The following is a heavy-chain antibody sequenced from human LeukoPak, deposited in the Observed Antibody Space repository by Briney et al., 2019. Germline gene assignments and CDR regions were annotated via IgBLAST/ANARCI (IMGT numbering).Heavy chain of an antibody. J-gene: IGHJ4*02. CDR1: GVTFSDYV. CDR3: AKDLSSGSYSELFDY. V-gene: IGHV3-23*01. CDR2: ISGSGGST. D-gene: IGHD1-26*01. Sequence: GGSLRLSCAASGVTFSDYVMGWVRQAPGKGLEWVSTISGSGGSTYHADSVKGRFTISRDNSKNTLYLQMNSLRAEDTAVYYCAKDLSSGSYSELFDYWGQGTLVTVSS.